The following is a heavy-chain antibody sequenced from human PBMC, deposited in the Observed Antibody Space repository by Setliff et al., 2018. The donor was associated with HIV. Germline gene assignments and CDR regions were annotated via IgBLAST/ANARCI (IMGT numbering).Heavy chain of an antibody. CDR1: GGSINNGDCY. CDR3: ARSDQYGSGTSLPFDCFDL. V-gene: IGHV4-31*03. Sequence: PSETLSLTCTVSGGSINNGDCYWTWIRQHPGKGLEWIGYIYYTGYTYYNSSLKSRVSISIDTSKNQYSLTLTSVTAADTAVYYCARSDQYGSGTSLPFDCFDLWGLGTMVTVSS. J-gene: IGHJ3*01. CDR2: IYYTGYT. D-gene: IGHD3-10*01.